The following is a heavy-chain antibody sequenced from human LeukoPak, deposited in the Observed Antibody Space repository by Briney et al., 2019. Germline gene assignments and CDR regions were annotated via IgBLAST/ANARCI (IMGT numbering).Heavy chain of an antibody. D-gene: IGHD5-12*01. Sequence: PGGSLRLSCAASGFTFSSYGMHWVRQAPGKGLEWVAVISYDGSNKYYADSVKGRFTISRDNSKNTLYLQMNSLRAEDTAVYYCAKGAKYCGYEGPFDYWGQGTLVTVSS. CDR1: GFTFSSYG. J-gene: IGHJ4*02. CDR2: ISYDGSNK. V-gene: IGHV3-30*18. CDR3: AKGAKYCGYEGPFDY.